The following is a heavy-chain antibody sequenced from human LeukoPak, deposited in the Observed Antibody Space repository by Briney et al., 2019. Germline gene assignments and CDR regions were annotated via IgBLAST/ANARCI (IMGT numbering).Heavy chain of an antibody. CDR1: GFTFSTYG. CDR2: IKEDGSDK. D-gene: IGHD4-11*01. J-gene: IGHJ4*02. Sequence: HPGGSLRLSCAASGFTFSTYGMKWVRQAPGKGLEWVASIKEDGSDKYYVDSVKGRFSISRDNAKNSLYLQMNSLRTEDTAVYYCAKGGHYNFDYWGQGTLVTVSS. V-gene: IGHV3-7*01. CDR3: AKGGHYNFDY.